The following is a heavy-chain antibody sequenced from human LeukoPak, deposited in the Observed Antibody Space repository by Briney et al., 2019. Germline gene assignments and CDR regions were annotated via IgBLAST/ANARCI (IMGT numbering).Heavy chain of an antibody. J-gene: IGHJ4*02. V-gene: IGHV4-31*03. D-gene: IGHD2-15*01. CDR3: ARVVVAATRGGSYFDY. CDR1: GGSIRSSYYY. CDR2: IYYSGST. Sequence: SETLSLTCTVSGGSIRSSYYYWSWIRQHPGKGLEWIGYIYYSGSTYYNPSLKSRVTISVDTSKNQFSLKLSSVTAADTAVYYCARVVVAATRGGSYFDYWGQGTLVTVSS.